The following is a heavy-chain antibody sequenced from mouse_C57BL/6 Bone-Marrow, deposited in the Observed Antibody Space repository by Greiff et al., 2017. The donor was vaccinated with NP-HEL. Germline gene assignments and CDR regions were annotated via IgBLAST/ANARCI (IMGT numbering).Heavy chain of an antibody. CDR2: INPNNGGT. V-gene: IGHV1-18*01. Sequence: VQLKQSGPELVKPGASVKIPCKASGYTFTDYNMDWVKQSHGKSLEWIGDINPNNGGTIYNQKFKGKATLTVDKSSSTAYMELRSLPSEDTAVYYCARKTITTVARDCYFDVWGTGTTVTVSS. CDR1: GYTFTDYN. D-gene: IGHD1-1*01. CDR3: ARKTITTVARDCYFDV. J-gene: IGHJ1*03.